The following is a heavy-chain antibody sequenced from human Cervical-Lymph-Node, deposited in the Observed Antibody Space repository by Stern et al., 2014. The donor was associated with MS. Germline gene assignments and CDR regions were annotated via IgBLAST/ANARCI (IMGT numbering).Heavy chain of an antibody. CDR2: ISPHTGGA. CDR3: ATDGGTSFQMDV. CDR1: GYSFSDFN. D-gene: IGHD2-2*01. V-gene: IGHV1-2*06. J-gene: IGHJ6*02. Sequence: VQLVESGAQVKEPGASVKVSCKASGYSFSDFNTHWVRHAPGQGLEWMGRISPHTGGAKYAQKFQGRVTMTRDTSIITAYMELDRLTTDDTAVYYCATDGGTSFQMDVWGQGTTVTVSS.